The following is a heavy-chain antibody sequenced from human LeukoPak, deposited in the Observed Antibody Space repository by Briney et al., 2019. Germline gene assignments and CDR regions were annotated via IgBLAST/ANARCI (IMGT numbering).Heavy chain of an antibody. D-gene: IGHD6-13*01. V-gene: IGHV1-2*02. Sequence: ASVKVSCKASGHTFTGNFMHWVRQAPGQGLEWMGWINPNSGGTNYAQKFQGRVTMTRDTSISTAYMELSRLKSDDTAVYYCARERPNSSSWYARWFDPWGQGTLVTVSS. CDR3: ARERPNSSSWYARWFDP. J-gene: IGHJ5*02. CDR1: GHTFTGNF. CDR2: INPNSGGT.